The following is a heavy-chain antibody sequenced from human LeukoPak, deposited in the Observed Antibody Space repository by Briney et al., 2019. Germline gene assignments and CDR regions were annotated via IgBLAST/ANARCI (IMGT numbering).Heavy chain of an antibody. V-gene: IGHV3-48*03. CDR1: GFSFSSSE. J-gene: IGHJ6*03. CDR2: ISSRGSTT. CDR3: ARDRYYMDV. Sequence: GGSLRLSCAGSGFSFSSSEMNWVRQAPAKGLEWISSISSRGSTTYYADSVKGRFTISRDNAKNSLYLQMNSLRSEDTAVYFCARDRYYMDVWGKGTTVTISS.